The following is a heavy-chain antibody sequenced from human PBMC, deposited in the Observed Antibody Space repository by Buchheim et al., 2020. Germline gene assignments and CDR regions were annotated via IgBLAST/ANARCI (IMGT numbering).Heavy chain of an antibody. V-gene: IGHV3-23*01. CDR1: GFTFSTYV. J-gene: IGHJ4*02. D-gene: IGHD3-10*01. CDR2: ISGSGGNT. CDR3: AKDRGVPRLYYFDY. Sequence: EVQLLESGGGLVQPGGSLRLSCAASGFTFSTYVMSWVRQAPGKGLEWVSTISGSGGNTHYTDSVKGRFTISRDNAKNTLYLQMNSLRAEDSALYYCAKDRGVPRLYYFDYWGQGTL.